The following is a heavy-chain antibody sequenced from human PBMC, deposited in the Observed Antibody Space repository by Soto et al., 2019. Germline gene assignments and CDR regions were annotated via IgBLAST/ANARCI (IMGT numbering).Heavy chain of an antibody. CDR2: INPDGGST. V-gene: IGHV3-74*01. Sequence: EVQLVESGGDLVQPGGSLRLPFAASGFTFIGHWRHWVRQVPGKGLAGVPGINPDGGSTSYADSVKGRFTISRDNAKNTLFLQMTGLRVDDTSVYYCAREAGYCSRTSCYRRAFDTWGQGTMVTVSS. J-gene: IGHJ3*02. CDR3: AREAGYCSRTSCYRRAFDT. CDR1: GFTFIGHW. D-gene: IGHD2-2*01.